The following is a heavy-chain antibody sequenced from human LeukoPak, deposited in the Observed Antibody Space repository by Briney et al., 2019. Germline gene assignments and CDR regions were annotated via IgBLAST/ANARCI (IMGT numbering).Heavy chain of an antibody. CDR2: ISGSGGST. J-gene: IGHJ4*02. D-gene: IGHD3-10*01. Sequence: AGGSLRLSCAASGFTFSSYAMSWVRQAPGKGLEWVSAISGSGGSTYYADSVKGRFTISGDNSKNTLYLQMNSLRAEDTAVYYCAKVSSSGSYPFDYWGQGTLVTVSS. V-gene: IGHV3-23*01. CDR3: AKVSSSGSYPFDY. CDR1: GFTFSSYA.